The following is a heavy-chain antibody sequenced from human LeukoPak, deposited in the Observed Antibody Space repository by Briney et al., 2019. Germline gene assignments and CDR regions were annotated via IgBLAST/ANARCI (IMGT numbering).Heavy chain of an antibody. J-gene: IGHJ4*02. D-gene: IGHD3-10*01. V-gene: IGHV3-48*01. CDR3: VRGATYYYGSGSYDY. CDR1: GFTLSSYS. CDR2: ISSSSSTI. Sequence: PGGSLRLSCAASGFTLSSYSMNWVRQAPGKGLEWVSYISSSSSTIYYADSVKGRFTISRDNAKNSLYLQMNSLRAEDTAVYYCVRGATYYYGSGSYDYWGQGTLVTVSS.